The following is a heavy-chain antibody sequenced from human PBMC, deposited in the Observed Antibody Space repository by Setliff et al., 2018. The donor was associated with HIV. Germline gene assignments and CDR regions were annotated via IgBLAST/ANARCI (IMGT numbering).Heavy chain of an antibody. CDR1: GGSISSGGYY. CDR3: VRDAGDSYLKGFWYFDL. CDR2: IYYSGST. D-gene: IGHD1-26*01. V-gene: IGHV4-31*03. J-gene: IGHJ2*01. Sequence: SETLSLTCTVSGGSISSGGYYWSWIRQHPGKGLEWIGYIYYSGSTYYNPSLKSRVTISVDTSKNQFSLKLNSVTAADTAVYYCVRDAGDSYLKGFWYFDLWGRGTLVTVSS.